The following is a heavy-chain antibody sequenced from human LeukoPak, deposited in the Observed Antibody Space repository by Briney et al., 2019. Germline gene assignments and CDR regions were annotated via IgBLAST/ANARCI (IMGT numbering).Heavy chain of an antibody. J-gene: IGHJ6*03. CDR3: ARVNSAGTEYYYMDV. D-gene: IGHD6-13*01. CDR2: ISSSSSYI. Sequence: GGSLRLSCAASGFTFSSYSMNWVRQAPGKGLEWVSSISSSSSYIYYADSVKGRFTISRDNAKNSLYRQMNSLRAEDTAVYYCARVNSAGTEYYYMDVWGKGPTVSVSS. CDR1: GFTFSSYS. V-gene: IGHV3-21*01.